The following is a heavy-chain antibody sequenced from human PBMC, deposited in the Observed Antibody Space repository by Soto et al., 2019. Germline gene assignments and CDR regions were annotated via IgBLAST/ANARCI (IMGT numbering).Heavy chain of an antibody. CDR2: TYYRSKWYN. CDR3: ARDLFRGRPDFWSGRYYYYGMDV. J-gene: IGHJ6*02. D-gene: IGHD3-3*01. CDR1: GDSVSSNSAA. Sequence: PSQTLSLTCAISGDSVSSNSAAWNWIRQSPSRGLEWLGRTYYRSKWYNDYAVSVKSRITINPDTSKNQFSLQLNSVTPEDTAVYYCARDLFRGRPDFWSGRYYYYGMDVWGQGTTVIVSS. V-gene: IGHV6-1*01.